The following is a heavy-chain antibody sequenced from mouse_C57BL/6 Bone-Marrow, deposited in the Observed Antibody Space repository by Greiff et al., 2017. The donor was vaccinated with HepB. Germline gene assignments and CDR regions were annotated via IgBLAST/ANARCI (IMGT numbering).Heavy chain of an antibody. CDR1: GYTFTSYG. Sequence: QVQLKQSGAELAKPGASVKLSCKASGYTFTSYGISWVKQRTGQGLEWIGEIYPRSGNTYYNEKFKGKATLTADKSSSTAYTELRSLTSEDSAVYFCAREEDDGYDLYYFDYWGQGTTLTVSS. J-gene: IGHJ2*01. CDR3: AREEDDGYDLYYFDY. D-gene: IGHD2-2*01. V-gene: IGHV1-81*01. CDR2: IYPRSGNT.